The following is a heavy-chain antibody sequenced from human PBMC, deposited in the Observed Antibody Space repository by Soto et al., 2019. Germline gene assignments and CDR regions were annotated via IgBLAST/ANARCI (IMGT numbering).Heavy chain of an antibody. CDR2: IRSKAYGGTT. J-gene: IGHJ6*02. CDR1: GFTFGDYA. Sequence: GGSLRLSCTASGFTFGDYAMSWFRQAPGKGLEWVGFIRSKAYGGTTEYAASVKGRFTISRDDSKSIAYLQMNSLKTEDTAVYYCTRFYAARPYYYYGMDVWGQGTTVTVSS. CDR3: TRFYAARPYYYYGMDV. V-gene: IGHV3-49*03. D-gene: IGHD6-6*01.